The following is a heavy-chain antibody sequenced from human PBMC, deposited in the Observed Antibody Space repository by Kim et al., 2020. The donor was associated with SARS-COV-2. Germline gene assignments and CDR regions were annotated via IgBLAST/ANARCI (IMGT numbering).Heavy chain of an antibody. V-gene: IGHV4-31*03. CDR2: IYYSGST. J-gene: IGHJ3*02. D-gene: IGHD2-2*01. CDR3: ARKTSADIVVVPAAPSDAFDI. Sequence: SETLSLTCTVSGGSISSGGYYWSWIRQHPGKGLEWIGYIYYSGSTYYNPSLKSRVTISVDTSKNQFSLKLSSVTAADTAVYYCARKTSADIVVVPAAPSDAFDIWGQGTMVTVSS. CDR1: GGSISSGGYY.